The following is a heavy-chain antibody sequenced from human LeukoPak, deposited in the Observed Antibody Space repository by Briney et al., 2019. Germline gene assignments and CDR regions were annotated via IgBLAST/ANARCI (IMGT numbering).Heavy chain of an antibody. D-gene: IGHD3-10*01. CDR1: GYTFTSYY. J-gene: IGHJ4*02. CDR2: INPSGGST. V-gene: IGHV1-46*01. Sequence: ASVKVSCKASGYTFTSYYMHWVRQAPGQGLEWMGIINPSGGSTSYAQKFRGRVTMTGDTSTSTVYMELSSLRSEDTAVYYCAREGGVTMVRGVIGIDYWGQGTLVTVSS. CDR3: AREGGVTMVRGVIGIDY.